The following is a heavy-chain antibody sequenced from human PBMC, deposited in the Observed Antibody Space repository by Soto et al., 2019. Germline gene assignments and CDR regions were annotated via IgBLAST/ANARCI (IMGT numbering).Heavy chain of an antibody. D-gene: IGHD6-13*01. V-gene: IGHV4-59*12. CDR2: IYHSGST. Sequence: SETLSLTCTVSGGSISSYNWSWFRQSPGKGLEWIGEIYHSGSTNYNPSLKSRVIISVDTSKNQFSLRLSSVTAADTAVYYCARYIAASGTYYLDFWGQGTLVTSPQ. CDR3: ARYIAASGTYYLDF. J-gene: IGHJ4*02. CDR1: GGSISSYN.